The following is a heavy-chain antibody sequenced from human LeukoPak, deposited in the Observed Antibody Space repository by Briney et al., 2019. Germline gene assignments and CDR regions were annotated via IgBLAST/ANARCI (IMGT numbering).Heavy chain of an antibody. CDR2: IYHSGST. D-gene: IGHD6-19*01. CDR3: ARDRGSGPLWYFDL. Sequence: PSETLSLTCTVSGYSISSGYYWGWIRQPPGKGLEWIGSIYHSGSTYYNPSLKSRVTISVDTSKNQFSLKLSSVTAADTAVYYCARDRGSGPLWYFDLWGRGTLVTVSS. CDR1: GYSISSGYY. J-gene: IGHJ2*01. V-gene: IGHV4-38-2*02.